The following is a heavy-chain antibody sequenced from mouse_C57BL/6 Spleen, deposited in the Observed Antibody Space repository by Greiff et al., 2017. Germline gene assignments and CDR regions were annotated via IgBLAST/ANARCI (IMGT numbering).Heavy chain of an antibody. Sequence: EVQLQQSVAELVRPGASVKLCCTASGFNSKNTYMHWVKQRPEQGLEWIGRIDPANGNTKYAPKFQGKATITADTSSNTAYLQLSSLTSEDTAIYYCARRRAVDWVYAMDYWGQGTSVTVSS. CDR3: ARRRAVDWVYAMDY. V-gene: IGHV14-3*01. D-gene: IGHD4-1*01. CDR2: IDPANGNT. CDR1: GFNSKNTY. J-gene: IGHJ4*01.